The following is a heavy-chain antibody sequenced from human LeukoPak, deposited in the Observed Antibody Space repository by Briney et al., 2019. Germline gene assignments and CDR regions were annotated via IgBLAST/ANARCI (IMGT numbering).Heavy chain of an antibody. CDR1: GYTLTELS. D-gene: IGHD4-23*01. J-gene: IGHJ4*02. Sequence: ASVKVSCKVSGYTLTELSMHWVRQAPGKGLEWMGGFDPEDGETIYAQKFQGRVTMTEDTSTDTAYMELSSLRSEDTAVYYCATVSRWYQGTEGYYFDYWGRGTLVTVSS. CDR3: ATVSRWYQGTEGYYFDY. CDR2: FDPEDGET. V-gene: IGHV1-24*01.